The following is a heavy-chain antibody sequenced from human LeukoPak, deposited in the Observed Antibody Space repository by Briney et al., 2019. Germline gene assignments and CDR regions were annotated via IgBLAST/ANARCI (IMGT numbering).Heavy chain of an antibody. CDR3: ATPMVRGVTLYYFDY. CDR1: GFTFSSYG. D-gene: IGHD3-10*01. Sequence: GGSLRLSCAASGFTFSSYGMHWVRQAPGKGLEWVAVISYDGSNKYYADSVKGRFTISRDNSKNTLYLQMNSLRAEDTAVYYCATPMVRGVTLYYFDYWGQGTLVTVPS. J-gene: IGHJ4*02. CDR2: ISYDGSNK. V-gene: IGHV3-30*03.